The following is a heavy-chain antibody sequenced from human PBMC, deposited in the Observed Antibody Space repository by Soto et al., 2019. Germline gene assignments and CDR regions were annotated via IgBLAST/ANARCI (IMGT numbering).Heavy chain of an antibody. D-gene: IGHD6-19*01. CDR1: GGTFSSYA. V-gene: IGHV1-69*01. CDR3: ARAMEQWLVRAVVFDY. CDR2: IIPIFGTE. J-gene: IGHJ4*02. Sequence: QVQLVQSGAEVKKPGSSVKVSCKASGGTFSSYAISWVRQAPGQGLEWMGGIIPIFGTENYAQKSQGRVTITADESPSTAYMELSSLRSEDTAVYYCARAMEQWLVRAVVFDYCGQGTLVTVSS.